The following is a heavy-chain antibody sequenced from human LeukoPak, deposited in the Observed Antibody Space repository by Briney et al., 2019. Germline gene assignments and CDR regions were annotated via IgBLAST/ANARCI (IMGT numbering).Heavy chain of an antibody. Sequence: SETLSLTCIVSGYSLSSGYYWGWIRQPPGKGLEWIGSIYHNGNTYYNPSLKSRVTISVDTSKNQFSLKLSSVTAADTALYYCARLGGGYYYFDYWGQGTLVTVSS. J-gene: IGHJ4*02. D-gene: IGHD1-26*01. CDR1: GYSLSSGYY. CDR2: IYHNGNT. CDR3: ARLGGGYYYFDY. V-gene: IGHV4-38-2*02.